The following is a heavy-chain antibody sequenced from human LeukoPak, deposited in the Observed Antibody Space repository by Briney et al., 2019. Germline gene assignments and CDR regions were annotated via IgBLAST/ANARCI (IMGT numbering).Heavy chain of an antibody. D-gene: IGHD6-6*01. J-gene: IGHJ4*02. CDR2: IYYSGST. V-gene: IGHV4-59*01. CDR3: ARGRPSSSFSPLLDY. CDR1: GGSISSYY. Sequence: SETLSLTCTVSGGSISSYYWSWIRQPPGKGLEWIGYIYYSGSTNYNPSLKSRVTISVDTSKNQFSLKLSSVTAADTAVYYCARGRPSSSFSPLLDYWGQGTLVTVSS.